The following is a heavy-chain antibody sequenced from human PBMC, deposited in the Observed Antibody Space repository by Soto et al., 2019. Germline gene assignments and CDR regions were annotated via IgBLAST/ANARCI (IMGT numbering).Heavy chain of an antibody. Sequence: GGSLRLSCAASGSNFHWYWMSWVRQAPGKGLEWLATIKTDASEKKYVDSVKGRFTVSRDNAKNSLYLQMSSLRAEDTAVYYCAKLGSGYYTGLYFDYWGQGTMVTVYS. V-gene: IGHV3-7*03. CDR2: IKTDASEK. CDR3: AKLGSGYYTGLYFDY. D-gene: IGHD3-3*01. CDR1: GSNFHWYW. J-gene: IGHJ4*02.